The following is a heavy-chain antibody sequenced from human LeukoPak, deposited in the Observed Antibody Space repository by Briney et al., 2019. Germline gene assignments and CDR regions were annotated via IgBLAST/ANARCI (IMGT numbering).Heavy chain of an antibody. V-gene: IGHV3-23*01. D-gene: IGHD3-10*01. CDR1: GFTFSSYA. CDR3: AKDRLSYYGSGSNFDY. CDR2: ISGSGGST. Sequence: PGGSLRLSCAASGFTFSSYAMSWVRQAPGKGLEWVSAISGSGGSTYYADSVKGRFTISRDNSKNTLYLQMNSLRAEDTAVYYCAKDRLSYYGSGSNFDYWGQGTLVTVSS. J-gene: IGHJ4*02.